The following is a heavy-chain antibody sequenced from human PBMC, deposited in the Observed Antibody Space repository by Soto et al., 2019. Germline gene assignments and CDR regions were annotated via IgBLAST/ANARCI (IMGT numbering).Heavy chain of an antibody. J-gene: IGHJ4*02. CDR3: ARGPATIAAAGQGFDY. CDR1: GFTFSSYG. D-gene: IGHD6-13*01. CDR2: IWYDGSNK. Sequence: QVQLVESGGGVVQPGRSLRLSCAASGFTFSSYGMHWVRQAPGKGLEWVAVIWYDGSNKYYADSVKGRFTISRDNSKNTLYLQMNSLRAEDTAVYYCARGPATIAAAGQGFDYWGQGTLVTVSS. V-gene: IGHV3-33*01.